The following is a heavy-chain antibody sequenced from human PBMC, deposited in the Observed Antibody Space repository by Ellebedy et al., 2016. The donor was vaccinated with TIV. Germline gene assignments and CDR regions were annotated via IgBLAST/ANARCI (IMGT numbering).Heavy chain of an antibody. CDR1: GFTFSNYA. CDR3: AGGISVAGTSLGF. V-gene: IGHV3-23*01. D-gene: IGHD6-19*01. CDR2: ISSGGGST. J-gene: IGHJ4*02. Sequence: GGSLRLSCAASGFTFSNYAMSWVRQAPGKGLEWVSAISSGGGSTYYADSVKGRFTISRDNSKNTLYLQMNSLRAEDTAVYYCAGGISVAGTSLGFWGQGTLVTVSS.